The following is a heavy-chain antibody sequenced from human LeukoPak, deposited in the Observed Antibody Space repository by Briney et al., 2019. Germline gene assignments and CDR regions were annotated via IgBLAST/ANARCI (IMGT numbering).Heavy chain of an antibody. J-gene: IGHJ4*02. V-gene: IGHV2-70*11. CDR1: GFSLSTSGMC. CDR2: IDWDDDK. Sequence: ESGPALVKPTQTLTLTCTLSGFSLSTSGMCVSWIRQPPGKALEWLARIDWDDDKYYSTSLKTRLTISKDTSKNQVVLTMTNMDPVDTATYYCARITTVTTAFDYWGQGTLVTVSS. CDR3: ARITTVTTAFDY. D-gene: IGHD4-17*01.